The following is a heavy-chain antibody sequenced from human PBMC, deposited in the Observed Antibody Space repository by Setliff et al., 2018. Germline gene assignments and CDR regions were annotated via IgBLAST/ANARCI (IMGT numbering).Heavy chain of an antibody. CDR1: GFTFSSYA. CDR2: ISYDGSNK. J-gene: IGHJ6*03. V-gene: IGHV3-30*07. CDR3: ARGTYLGDPYYYYYMDV. D-gene: IGHD3-16*01. Sequence: GGSLRLSCAASGFTFSSYAMHWVRQAPGRGLEWVAVISYDGSNKYYTDSVRGRFTISRDNSKSTLYLQMNSLKTEDTAVYYCARGTYLGDPYYYYYMDVWGKGTTVTVSS.